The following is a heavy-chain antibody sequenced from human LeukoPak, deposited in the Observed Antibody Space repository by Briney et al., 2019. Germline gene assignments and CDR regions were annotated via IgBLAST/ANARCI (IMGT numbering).Heavy chain of an antibody. CDR1: GGSISSTTYY. J-gene: IGHJ3*02. CDR2: IYYSGST. CDR3: ARGAYSRGSAFDI. D-gene: IGHD2-21*01. V-gene: IGHV4-39*07. Sequence: SETLSLTCTVSGGSISSTTYYWGWIRQPPGNRLEWIGSIYYSGSTYYNPSLKSRVTISGDTSKNQFSLNLNSVTAADTAVYYCARGAYSRGSAFDIWGQGTTVTVSS.